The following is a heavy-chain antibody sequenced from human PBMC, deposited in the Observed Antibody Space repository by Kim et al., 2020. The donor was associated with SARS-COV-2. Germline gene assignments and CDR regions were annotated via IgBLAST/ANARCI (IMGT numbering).Heavy chain of an antibody. Sequence: GGSLRLSCAASGFTFSSYAMHWVRQAPGKGLEWVAVISYDGSNKYYADSVKGRFTISRDNSKNTLYLQMNSLRAEDTAVYYCARDIVEQWLADYYYYYGMDVWGQGTTVTVSS. D-gene: IGHD6-19*01. CDR1: GFTFSSYA. V-gene: IGHV3-30-3*01. CDR2: ISYDGSNK. J-gene: IGHJ6*02. CDR3: ARDIVEQWLADYYYYYGMDV.